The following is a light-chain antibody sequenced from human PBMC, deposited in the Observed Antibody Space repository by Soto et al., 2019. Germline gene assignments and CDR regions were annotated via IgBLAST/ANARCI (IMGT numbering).Light chain of an antibody. CDR3: GSYTSRSTPL. J-gene: IGLJ2*01. Sequence: QSALTQPASVSGSPGQSITISCTGTSSDVGTYKYVSWYQQHPGKAPKLMIYEVSNRPSGVSNRFSGSKSGNTASLTISGLQAVDEAYYYCGSYTSRSTPLFGGGTKLTDL. CDR2: EVS. CDR1: SSDVGTYKY. V-gene: IGLV2-14*01.